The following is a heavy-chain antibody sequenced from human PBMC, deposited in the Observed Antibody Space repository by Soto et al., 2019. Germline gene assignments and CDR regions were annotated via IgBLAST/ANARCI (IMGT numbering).Heavy chain of an antibody. CDR3: ARAIIIMFVAPAY. J-gene: IGHJ4*02. V-gene: IGHV1-18*01. CDR2: ISAHSGDT. CDR1: GYTFSNYA. Sequence: QVNLVQSGAEVKKPGASVKVSCKASGYTFSNYALTWVRRAPGQGLEWMGWISAHSGDTNYAQKFQGRVTMTTVTSTSTAYLELRSLTSDDSAVYYCARAIIIMFVAPAYWCQGTLVTVSS. D-gene: IGHD3-16*01.